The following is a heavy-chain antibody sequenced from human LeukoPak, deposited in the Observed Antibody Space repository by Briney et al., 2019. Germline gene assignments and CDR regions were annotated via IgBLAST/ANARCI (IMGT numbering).Heavy chain of an antibody. CDR2: IIPIFGTA. D-gene: IGHD2-2*01. Sequence: SVKVSCRASGYTFTNNGFSWVRHAPGQGLEWVGWIIPIFGTANYAQTFQGRVTITADESTSTAYMELSSLRSEDTAVYCCAREIVVVPAALDYWGQGTLVTVSS. J-gene: IGHJ4*02. CDR3: AREIVVVPAALDY. V-gene: IGHV1-69*13. CDR1: GYTFTNNG.